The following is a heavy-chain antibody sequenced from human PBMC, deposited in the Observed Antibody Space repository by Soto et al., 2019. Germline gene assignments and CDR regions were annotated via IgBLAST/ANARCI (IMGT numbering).Heavy chain of an antibody. CDR3: ARDNGYDAATLDY. D-gene: IGHD5-12*01. Sequence: GGSLRLSCAASGFTLSTCSMNWVRQAPGKGLEWVSSISGSSRNMYYADSVKGRFTISRDNAKNSLYLQMNSLRAEDTAVYYCARDNGYDAATLDYWGQGTLVTVSS. CDR1: GFTLSTCS. J-gene: IGHJ4*02. CDR2: ISGSSRNM. V-gene: IGHV3-21*01.